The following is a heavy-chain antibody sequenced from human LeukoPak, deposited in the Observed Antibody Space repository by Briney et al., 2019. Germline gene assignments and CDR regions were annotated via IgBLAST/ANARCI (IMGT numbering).Heavy chain of an antibody. CDR1: GGTLSSYA. J-gene: IGHJ6*03. CDR3: ARATVTTETHYYYYMDV. CDR2: IIPIFGTA. D-gene: IGHD4-17*01. Sequence: ASVKVSCKASGGTLSSYAISWVRQAPGQGLEWMGGIIPIFGTANYAQKFQGRVTITTDESTSTAYMELSSLRSEDTAVYYCARATVTTETHYYYYMDVWGKGTTVTVSS. V-gene: IGHV1-69*05.